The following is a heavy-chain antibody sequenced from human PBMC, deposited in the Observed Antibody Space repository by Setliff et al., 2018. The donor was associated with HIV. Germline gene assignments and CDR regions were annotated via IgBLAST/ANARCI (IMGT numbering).Heavy chain of an antibody. CDR1: GFTFSSYA. J-gene: IGHJ6*02. Sequence: GGSLRLSCAASGFTFSSYAMTWVRQAPGKGLEWVSSITGSGDSTYYANSVKGRFTISRDSSKSALSLQMSSLRAEDTALYYCATGGMAAAGPGGGHGLDVWGQGTTVTVS. CDR2: ITGSGDST. V-gene: IGHV3-23*01. CDR3: ATGGMAAAGPGGGHGLDV. D-gene: IGHD6-13*01.